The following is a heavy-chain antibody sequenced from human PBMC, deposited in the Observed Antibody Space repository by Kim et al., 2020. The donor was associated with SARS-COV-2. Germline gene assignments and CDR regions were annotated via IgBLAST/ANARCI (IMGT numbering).Heavy chain of an antibody. V-gene: IGHV4-4*02. Sequence: SLKSRVTMSVDKSKNQFSLKLNSVTAADTAVYYCARTYYHVSGSYPSHFDYWGQGTLVTVSS. CDR3: ARTYYHVSGSYPSHFDY. J-gene: IGHJ4*02. D-gene: IGHD3-10*01.